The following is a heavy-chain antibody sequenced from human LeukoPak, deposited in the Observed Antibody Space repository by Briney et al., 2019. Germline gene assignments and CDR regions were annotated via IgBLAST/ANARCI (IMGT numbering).Heavy chain of an antibody. CDR1: GYTFTSYG. Sequence: GASVKVSCKASGYTFTSYGISWVRQAPGQGLEWMGWISAYNGNTNYAQKLQGRVTMTTDTSTSTAYMELRSLRSDDTAVYYCARETIRWGVRGVFDRWGQGTLVTVSS. CDR3: ARETIRWGVRGVFDR. D-gene: IGHD2-8*02. CDR2: ISAYNGNT. V-gene: IGHV1-18*01. J-gene: IGHJ5*02.